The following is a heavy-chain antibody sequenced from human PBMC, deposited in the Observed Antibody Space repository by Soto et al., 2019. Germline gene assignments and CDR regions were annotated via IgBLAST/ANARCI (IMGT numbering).Heavy chain of an antibody. J-gene: IGHJ4*02. V-gene: IGHV1-8*01. Sequence: QVQLVQSGAEVKKPGVSVKVSCKASGYTFTNYDINWVRQATGQGLEWMGWMRPNNGNTGYAQKFQGRVTMTRNTSINTVYMELSSLRSEDTAVYYCASWAGYSKWGQVTLVTVSS. CDR1: GYTFTNYD. CDR2: MRPNNGNT. D-gene: IGHD3-9*01. CDR3: ASWAGYSK.